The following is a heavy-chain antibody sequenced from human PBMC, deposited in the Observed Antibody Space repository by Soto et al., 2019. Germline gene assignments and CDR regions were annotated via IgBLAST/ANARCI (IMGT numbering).Heavy chain of an antibody. V-gene: IGHV3-30-3*01. Sequence: GGSLRLSCAVSGFTFSSYAMHWVRQAPGKGLEWVAVISYDGSNKYYADSVKGRFTISRDNSKNTLYLQMNSLRAEDTAVYYCARASNGWYYDYWGQGTLVTVSS. CDR3: ARASNGWYYDY. CDR2: ISYDGSNK. J-gene: IGHJ4*02. D-gene: IGHD6-19*01. CDR1: GFTFSSYA.